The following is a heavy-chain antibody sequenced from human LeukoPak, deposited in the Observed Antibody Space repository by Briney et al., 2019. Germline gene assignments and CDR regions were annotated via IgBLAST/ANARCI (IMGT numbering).Heavy chain of an antibody. CDR3: ARGIFFGSGTQSFDY. V-gene: IGHV3-48*01. D-gene: IGHD3-10*01. CDR2: ISGSSNIK. Sequence: GGSLRLSCATSGFTFSFYSMSWIRQASGKGLEWISYISGSSNIKHFADSVKGRFNISRDNAKESLFLQMDSLRVEDTAIYYCARGIFFGSGTQSFDYWGQGTLVTVSS. CDR1: GFTFSFYS. J-gene: IGHJ4*02.